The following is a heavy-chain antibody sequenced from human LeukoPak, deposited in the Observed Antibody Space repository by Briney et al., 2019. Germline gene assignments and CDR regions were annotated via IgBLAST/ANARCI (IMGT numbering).Heavy chain of an antibody. J-gene: IGHJ4*02. V-gene: IGHV7-4-1*02. D-gene: IGHD3-22*01. Sequence: ASVKVSCKASGYTFTSYAMNWVRQAPGQGLEWMGWINTNTGSPTYAQGFTGRFVFSLDTSVSTAYLQISSLKAEDTAVYYCARARYYYDSSGRYVNDYWGQGTLVTVSS. CDR3: ARARYYYDSSGRYVNDY. CDR1: GYTFTSYA. CDR2: INTNTGSP.